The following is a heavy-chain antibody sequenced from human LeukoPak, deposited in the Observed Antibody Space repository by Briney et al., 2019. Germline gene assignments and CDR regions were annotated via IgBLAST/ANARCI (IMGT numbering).Heavy chain of an antibody. CDR2: INPSGSST. CDR3: ARSAEHCNNGVCFTDYYMDV. J-gene: IGHJ6*03. V-gene: IGHV1-46*01. CDR1: GYSFTSHY. D-gene: IGHD2-8*01. Sequence: ASVKVSCKASGYSFTSHYMHWVRQAPGQGLEWMGLINPSGSSTLYAQKFQGRVTMTRDTSITTAYMELSSLTSDDTAVYFCARSAEHCNNGVCFTDYYMDVWGKGTTVTVSS.